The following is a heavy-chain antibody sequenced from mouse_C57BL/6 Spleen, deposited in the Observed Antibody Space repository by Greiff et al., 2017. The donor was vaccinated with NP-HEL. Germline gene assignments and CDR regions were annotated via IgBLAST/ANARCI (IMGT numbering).Heavy chain of an antibody. D-gene: IGHD1-1*01. CDR1: GFTFSDYY. CDR2: INYDGSST. V-gene: IGHV5-16*01. J-gene: IGHJ2*01. Sequence: EVQLVESEGGLVQPGSSMKLSCTASGFTFSDYYMAWVRQVPEQGLEWVANINYDGSSTYYLDSLKSRFIISRDNAKNILYLQMSSLKSEDTATYYCARRATVVPYYFDYWGQGTTLTVSS. CDR3: ARRATVVPYYFDY.